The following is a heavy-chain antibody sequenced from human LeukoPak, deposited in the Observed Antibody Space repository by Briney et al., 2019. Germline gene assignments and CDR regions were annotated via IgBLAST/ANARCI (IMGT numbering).Heavy chain of an antibody. CDR1: GGSFNGYY. J-gene: IGHJ4*02. CDR2: INHSGST. D-gene: IGHD3-22*01. V-gene: IGHV4-34*01. Sequence: PSETLSLTCAVYGGSFNGYYWNWIRQPPGKGLEWIGEINHSGSTNYNPSLKSRVTISLDTSKNQFSLKLSSVIAADTAVYYCARGYYYDSSGYYGDYWGQGTLVTVSS. CDR3: ARGYYYDSSGYYGDY.